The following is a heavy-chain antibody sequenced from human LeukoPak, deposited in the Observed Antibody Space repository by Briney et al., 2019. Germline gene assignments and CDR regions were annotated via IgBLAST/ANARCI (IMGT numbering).Heavy chain of an antibody. CDR3: AKGLKTAVGPYMGYHYYMDV. J-gene: IGHJ6*03. Sequence: GGSLRLSCAASGFTFGKYAMSWVRQALGKGLEWVSTVNDRGTGTYYADSVKGRFTISRDNSKNTLSLQMISLRAEDTALYYCAKGLKTAVGPYMGYHYYMDVWGKGTTVTVSS. D-gene: IGHD5-18*01. V-gene: IGHV3-23*01. CDR2: VNDRGTGT. CDR1: GFTFGKYA.